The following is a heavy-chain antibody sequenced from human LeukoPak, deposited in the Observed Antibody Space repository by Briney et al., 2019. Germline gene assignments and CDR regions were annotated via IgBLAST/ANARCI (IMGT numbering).Heavy chain of an antibody. J-gene: IGHJ4*02. D-gene: IGHD3-3*01. Sequence: GESLSISFQGSGYRFTSYLITWVRPMPGKGLEWMGRIEPSDSYTNCRPSFQGHVTISADKFISTAYLQWSSLKVSDTAIYYCARESWRKFDYWGQGTLVTVSS. V-gene: IGHV5-10-1*01. CDR3: ARESWRKFDY. CDR1: GYRFTSYL. CDR2: IEPSDSYT.